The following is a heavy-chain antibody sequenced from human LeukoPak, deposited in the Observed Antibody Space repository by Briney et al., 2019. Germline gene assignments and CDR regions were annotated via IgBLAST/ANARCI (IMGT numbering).Heavy chain of an antibody. V-gene: IGHV1-46*01. CDR2: INPSGGST. CDR1: GYTFTSYY. J-gene: IGHJ3*02. Sequence: ASVKVSCKASGYTFTSYYMHWVRQAPGQGLERMGIINPSGGSTSYAQKFQGRVTMTRDTSTSTVYMELSSLRSEDTAVYYCARDPNPRIAAAGTDPPPSEAFDIWGQGTMVTVSS. D-gene: IGHD6-13*01. CDR3: ARDPNPRIAAAGTDPPPSEAFDI.